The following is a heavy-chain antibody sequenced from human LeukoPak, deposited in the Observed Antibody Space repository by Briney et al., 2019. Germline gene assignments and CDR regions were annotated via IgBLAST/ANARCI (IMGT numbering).Heavy chain of an antibody. J-gene: IGHJ5*02. CDR2: ITPSGGST. D-gene: IGHD1-26*01. CDR1: GYTFTNYY. Sequence: ALVKVSCKASGYTFTNYYMHWVRQAPGQGLEWLGLITPSGGSTWYAQKFQGRVTMTRDMSTSTDYMELSSLRSEDTAVYYCARDNSVGDYAWWFDPWGQGTLVTVSS. CDR3: ARDNSVGDYAWWFDP. V-gene: IGHV1-46*01.